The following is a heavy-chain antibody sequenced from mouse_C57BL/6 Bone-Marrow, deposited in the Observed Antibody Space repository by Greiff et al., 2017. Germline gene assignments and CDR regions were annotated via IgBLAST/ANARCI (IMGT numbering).Heavy chain of an antibody. Sequence: VQLQQSGPELVKPGASVKISCKASGYTFTDYYMNWVKQSHGKSLEWIGDINPNNGGTSYNQKFKGKATLTVDKSSSTAYMELRSLTSEDSAVYYCARSYDGYYGYWGQGTTLTVSS. D-gene: IGHD2-3*01. J-gene: IGHJ2*01. V-gene: IGHV1-26*01. CDR1: GYTFTDYY. CDR2: INPNNGGT. CDR3: ARSYDGYYGY.